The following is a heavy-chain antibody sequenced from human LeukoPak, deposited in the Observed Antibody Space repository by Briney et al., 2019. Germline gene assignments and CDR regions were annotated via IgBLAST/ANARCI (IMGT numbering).Heavy chain of an antibody. CDR2: INAGNGNT. CDR1: GYTFTSYA. D-gene: IGHD3-10*01. J-gene: IGHJ4*02. V-gene: IGHV1-3*01. Sequence: GASVKVSCKASGYTFTSYAMHWVRQAPGQRPEWMGWINAGNGNTKYSQKFQGRVTITRDTSASTAYMELSSLRSEDTAVYYCARAMVRGVIINYWGQGTLVTVSS. CDR3: ARAMVRGVIINY.